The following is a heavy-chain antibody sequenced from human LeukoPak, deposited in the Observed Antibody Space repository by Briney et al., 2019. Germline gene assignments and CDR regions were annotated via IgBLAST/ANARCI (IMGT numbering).Heavy chain of an antibody. J-gene: IGHJ4*02. CDR2: INPNSGGT. CDR1: GYTFTVYY. Sequence: ASVKVSCKASGYTFTVYYMHWVRQAPGQGLEWMGWINPNSGGTNYAQKFQGRVTMTRDTSISTAYMELSSLRSEDTAVYYCARAGGYCGRISCPYYFDYWGQGSLVAVSS. CDR3: ARAGGYCGRISCPYYFDY. D-gene: IGHD2-15*01. V-gene: IGHV1-2*02.